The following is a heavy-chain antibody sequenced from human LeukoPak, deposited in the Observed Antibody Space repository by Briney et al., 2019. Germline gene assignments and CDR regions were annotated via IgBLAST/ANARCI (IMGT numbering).Heavy chain of an antibody. J-gene: IGHJ4*02. V-gene: IGHV4-39*07. CDR2: IYCTGNT. D-gene: IGHD3-10*01. CDR1: GDSISSTSYY. CDR3: ARDYNSLDF. Sequence: PSETLSLTCTVSGDSISSTSYYWGWIRQPPGKGLEWIGSIYCTGNTYFNPSLKSRVTISIDTSKKQFSLKVRSVTAADTAMYYCARDYNSLDFWGQGTLVTVSS.